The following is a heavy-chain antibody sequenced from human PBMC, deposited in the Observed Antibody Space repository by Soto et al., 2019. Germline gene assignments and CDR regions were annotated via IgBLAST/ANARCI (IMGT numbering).Heavy chain of an antibody. Sequence: GASVKVSCKASGYTFTGYYMHWVRQAPGQGLEWMGWINPNSGGTNYAQKFRGRVTMTRDTSISTAYMELSRLRSDDTAVYYCARDTAMFDYYYGMDVWGQGTTVTVSS. CDR3: ARDTAMFDYYYGMDV. V-gene: IGHV1-2*02. J-gene: IGHJ6*02. CDR1: GYTFTGYY. D-gene: IGHD5-18*01. CDR2: INPNSGGT.